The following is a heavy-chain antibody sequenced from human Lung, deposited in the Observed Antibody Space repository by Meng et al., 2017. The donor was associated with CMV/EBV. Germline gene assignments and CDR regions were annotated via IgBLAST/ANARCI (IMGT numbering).Heavy chain of an antibody. CDR3: ARIGWWPGSYRLRVSLPFDY. CDR1: GDTFSSYD. D-gene: IGHD1-26*01. Sequence: SVXVSXXASGDTFSSYDISWVRQAPGQGLEWMGGIIPIFGTANYAQKFQGRVTITTDESTSTAYMELSSLRSEDTAVYYCARIGWWPGSYRLRVSLPFDYWGQGTLVTVSS. J-gene: IGHJ4*02. V-gene: IGHV1-69*05. CDR2: IIPIFGTA.